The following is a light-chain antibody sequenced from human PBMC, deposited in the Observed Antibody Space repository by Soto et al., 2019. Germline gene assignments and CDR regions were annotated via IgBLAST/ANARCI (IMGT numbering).Light chain of an antibody. V-gene: IGKV1-6*01. CDR3: LQDYNYPLT. CDR1: QGIRND. J-gene: IGKJ4*01. CDR2: AAS. Sequence: AIQMTQSPCSLPASVGERVSITCRARQGIRNDVGWYQQRPGKAPKLLIYAASSLQSGVPSSFSGSGSGTEFTLTISSRQPEDFATYYCLQDYNYPLTFGGGTKADIK.